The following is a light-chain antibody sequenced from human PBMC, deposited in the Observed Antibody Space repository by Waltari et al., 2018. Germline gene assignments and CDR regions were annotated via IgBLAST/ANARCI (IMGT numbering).Light chain of an antibody. Sequence: DTVMTQSPNSLAVSLGERATINCKSSQNILYSSNNKNYLAWYQQKPGQPPKLLLYWASTRASGVPDRFSGSGSGTDFTLTISSLRTEDVAVYYCQQYYTIPITFGQGKRLEIK. J-gene: IGKJ5*01. V-gene: IGKV4-1*01. CDR1: QNILYSSNNKNY. CDR3: QQYYTIPIT. CDR2: WAS.